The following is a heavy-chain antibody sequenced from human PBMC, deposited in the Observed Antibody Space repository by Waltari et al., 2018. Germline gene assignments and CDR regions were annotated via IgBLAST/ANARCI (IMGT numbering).Heavy chain of an antibody. J-gene: IGHJ4*02. D-gene: IGHD3-10*01. V-gene: IGHV4-59*11. CDR1: GGSISSHY. Sequence: QVQLQESGPGLVKPSETLSLTCTVSGGSISSHYWSWIRQPPGKGLEWIGYIYYSGSTNYNPSLKSRVTISVDTSKNQCALKRGSVTAADTAVYYCARRGSYFDYWGQGTLVTVSS. CDR3: ARRGSYFDY. CDR2: IYYSGST.